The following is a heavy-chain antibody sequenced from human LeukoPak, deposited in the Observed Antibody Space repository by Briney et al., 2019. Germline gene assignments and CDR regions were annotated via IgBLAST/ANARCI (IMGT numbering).Heavy chain of an antibody. V-gene: IGHV3-23*01. J-gene: IGHJ3*02. CDR2: ISGSGDNT. CDR1: GFTFSSYA. D-gene: IGHD6-19*01. Sequence: GGSLRLSCAASGFTFSSYAMSWVRQAPGKGLERVAAISGSGDNTYYAESVKGRFTISRDNSKNTLYLQMNSLRAEDTAVYYCARESDGAVAANGAFDIWGQGTMVTVSS. CDR3: ARESDGAVAANGAFDI.